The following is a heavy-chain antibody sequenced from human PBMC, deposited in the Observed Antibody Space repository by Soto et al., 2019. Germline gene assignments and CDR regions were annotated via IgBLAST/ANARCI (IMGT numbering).Heavy chain of an antibody. CDR3: ARPFKVRGVIKWYYFDY. CDR1: GYTFTSYG. D-gene: IGHD3-10*01. Sequence: GASVKVSCKASGYTFTSYGISWVRQAPGQGLEWMGWISAYNGNTIYAQKLQGRVTMTTDTSTSTAYMELRSLRSDDTAVYYCARPFKVRGVIKWYYFDYWGQGTLVTVSS. CDR2: ISAYNGNT. J-gene: IGHJ4*02. V-gene: IGHV1-18*01.